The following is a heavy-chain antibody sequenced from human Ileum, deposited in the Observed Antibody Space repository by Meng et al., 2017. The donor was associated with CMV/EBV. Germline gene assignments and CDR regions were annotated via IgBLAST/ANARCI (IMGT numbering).Heavy chain of an antibody. Sequence: MRVACAASGCTFSDYYMRWIRQAPGKGLEWVSYISSSGSTIYYAESVKGRFTISRDNAKNSMYLQMNSLRAEDTAVYYCARRIVADYWGQGTLVTVSS. V-gene: IGHV3-11*04. CDR1: GCTFSDYY. J-gene: IGHJ4*02. CDR2: ISSSGSTI. D-gene: IGHD1-26*01. CDR3: ARRIVADY.